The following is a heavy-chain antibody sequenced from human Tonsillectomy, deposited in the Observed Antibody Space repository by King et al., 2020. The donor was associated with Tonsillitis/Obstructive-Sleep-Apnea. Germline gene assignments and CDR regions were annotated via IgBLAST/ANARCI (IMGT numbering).Heavy chain of an antibody. D-gene: IGHD4-11*01. J-gene: IGHJ3*02. CDR1: GGSFSGYY. CDR3: ARGGTVTRGNDAFDI. V-gene: IGHV4-34*01. Sequence: VQLQQWGAGLLKPSEPLSLTCGVYGGSFSGYYWSWIRQPPGKGLEWIGEINHSGSTNYNPSLKSRVIISVDTSRSQFSLKLSSVTAADTAVYYCARGGTVTRGNDAFDIWDQGTMVTVSS. CDR2: INHSGST.